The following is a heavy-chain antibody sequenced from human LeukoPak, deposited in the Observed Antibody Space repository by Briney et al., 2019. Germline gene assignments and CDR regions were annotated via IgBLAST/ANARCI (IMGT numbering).Heavy chain of an antibody. Sequence: GRSLRLSCAASGFTFSTYAMHWVRQAPGKGLEWVAVIWYDGSNKYYGDSVKGRLTISRDNSKNTLFLQMNSLRAEDTAVYYCAGASPYYDSSGQRTFDIWGQGTMVTVSS. J-gene: IGHJ3*02. CDR3: AGASPYYDSSGQRTFDI. D-gene: IGHD3-22*01. CDR1: GFTFSTYA. V-gene: IGHV3-33*01. CDR2: IWYDGSNK.